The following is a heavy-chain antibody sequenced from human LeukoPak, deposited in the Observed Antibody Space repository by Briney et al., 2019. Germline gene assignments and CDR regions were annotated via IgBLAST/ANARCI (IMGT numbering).Heavy chain of an antibody. Sequence: GGSLRLSCAASGFTFSSYAMSWFRQAPGKGLEWVGFIRSKAYGGTTEYAASVKGRFTISRDDSKSIAYLQMNSLKTEDTAVYYCTRDTRLCSSTSCRQYNWFDPWGQGTLVTVSS. J-gene: IGHJ5*02. CDR2: IRSKAYGGTT. D-gene: IGHD2-2*01. CDR1: GFTFSSYA. CDR3: TRDTRLCSSTSCRQYNWFDP. V-gene: IGHV3-49*03.